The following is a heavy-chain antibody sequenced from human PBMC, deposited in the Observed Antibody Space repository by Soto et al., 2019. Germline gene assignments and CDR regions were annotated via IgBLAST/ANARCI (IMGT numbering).Heavy chain of an antibody. V-gene: IGHV3-23*01. J-gene: IGHJ4*02. CDR3: AQEEAASFDY. Sequence: EVQLLESGGGLIQPGGSLRLSCTASGFTFINYAMSWVRQAPGKGLEWVSGISVSGDNTYYADSVKGRFTISRDNSKNTLYLQMNSLRAEDTAVYYCAQEEAASFDYWGQGTPVAVSS. D-gene: IGHD2-15*01. CDR2: ISVSGDNT. CDR1: GFTFINYA.